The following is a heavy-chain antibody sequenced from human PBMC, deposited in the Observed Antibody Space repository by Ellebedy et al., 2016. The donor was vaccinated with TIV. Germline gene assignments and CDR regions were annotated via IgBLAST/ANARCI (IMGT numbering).Heavy chain of an antibody. D-gene: IGHD5-12*01. CDR2: INPDGSST. CDR1: GFSFSNHW. Sequence: GESLKISXAASGFSFSNHWMHWVRQAPGKGLVWVARINPDGSSTTYADSVRGRFTISRDNAKNTLYLEMKSLRGDDTAVYYCARTIVATSSLDYWGQGILVTVSS. J-gene: IGHJ4*02. CDR3: ARTIVATSSLDY. V-gene: IGHV3-74*01.